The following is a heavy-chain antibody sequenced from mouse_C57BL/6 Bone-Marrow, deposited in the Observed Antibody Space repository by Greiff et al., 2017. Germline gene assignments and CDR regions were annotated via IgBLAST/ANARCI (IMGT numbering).Heavy chain of an antibody. CDR3: ARGWLLHAMDY. V-gene: IGHV5-12*01. J-gene: IGHJ4*01. D-gene: IGHD2-3*01. CDR1: GFTFSDYY. Sequence: EVKLMESGGGLVQPGGSLKLSCAASGFTFSDYYMYWVRQTPEKRLEWVAYISNGGGSTYYPDTVKGRFTISRDNAKNTLYLQMSRLKSEDTAMYYCARGWLLHAMDYWGQGTSVTVSS. CDR2: ISNGGGST.